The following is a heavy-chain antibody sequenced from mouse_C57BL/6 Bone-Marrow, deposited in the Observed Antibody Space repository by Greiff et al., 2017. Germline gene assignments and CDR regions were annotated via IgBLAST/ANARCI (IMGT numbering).Heavy chain of an antibody. Sequence: QVQLKESGAELVKPGASVKLSCKASGYTFTSYWMHWVKQRPGQGLEWIGMIHPNSGSTNYNEKFKSKATLTVDKSSTTAYMQLSSLTSEDSAVYYCASPYYGSSSFAYWGQGTLVTVSA. CDR3: ASPYYGSSSFAY. D-gene: IGHD1-1*01. CDR1: GYTFTSYW. V-gene: IGHV1-64*01. J-gene: IGHJ3*01. CDR2: IHPNSGST.